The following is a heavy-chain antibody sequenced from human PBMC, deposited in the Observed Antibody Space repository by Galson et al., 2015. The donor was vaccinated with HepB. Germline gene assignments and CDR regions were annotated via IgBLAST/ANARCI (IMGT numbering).Heavy chain of an antibody. Sequence: SLRLSCAASGFTFSSYAMHWVRQAPGKGLEWVAVISYDGSNKYYADSVKGRFTISRDNAKNSLYLQMNSLRDEDTAVYYCARDRGRRGYSYGYDYWGQGTLVTVSS. CDR3: ARDRGRRGYSYGYDY. CDR2: ISYDGSNK. J-gene: IGHJ4*02. D-gene: IGHD5-18*01. V-gene: IGHV3-30-3*01. CDR1: GFTFSSYA.